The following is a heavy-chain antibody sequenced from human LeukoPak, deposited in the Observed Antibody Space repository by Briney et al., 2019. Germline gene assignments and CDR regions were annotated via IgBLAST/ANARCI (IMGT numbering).Heavy chain of an antibody. J-gene: IGHJ2*01. Sequence: PSETLSLTCTVSSASINSGPYYWAWIRQSPGKGLEWIGSISYSGTTYYNPSLKSRVTISVDTSKNQFSLKLSSVTAADTAVYYCARVYYSGSYDYWYFDLWGRGTLVTVSS. CDR1: SASINSGPYY. D-gene: IGHD1-26*01. CDR2: ISYSGTT. V-gene: IGHV4-39*07. CDR3: ARVYYSGSYDYWYFDL.